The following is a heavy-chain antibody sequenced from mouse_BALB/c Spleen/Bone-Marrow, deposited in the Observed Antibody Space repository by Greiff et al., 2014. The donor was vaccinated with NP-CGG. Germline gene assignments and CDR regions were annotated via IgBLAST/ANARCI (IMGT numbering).Heavy chain of an antibody. CDR2: IHLSDSES. D-gene: IGHD3-3*01. J-gene: IGHJ3*01. V-gene: IGHV1-61*01. CDR3: TRYDLTTRAFAY. CDR1: GYSFTSYW. Sequence: VHLVESGAELVRPGAPVKLSCKASGYSFTSYWMNWVKQRPGQGLEWIAMIHLSDSESRLNQKFKDKATLTVDKSSSTAYMQLSSPTSEDSAVYYCTRYDLTTRAFAYWGQGTLVTVSA.